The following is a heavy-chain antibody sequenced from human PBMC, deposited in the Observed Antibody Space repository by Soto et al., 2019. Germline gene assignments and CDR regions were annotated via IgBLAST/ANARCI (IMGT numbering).Heavy chain of an antibody. V-gene: IGHV1-18*01. Sequence: QVQLVQSGAEVKKPGASVKVSCKASGYTFTSYGISWVRQAPGQGLEWMGWISAYNGNTNYAQKLQGRVTMTTDTSTSTAYRELRSLRSDDTAVYYCARDGFWSGYRDYAMVVWGQGTTVTVSS. CDR3: ARDGFWSGYRDYAMVV. D-gene: IGHD3-3*01. CDR1: GYTFTSYG. CDR2: ISAYNGNT. J-gene: IGHJ6*02.